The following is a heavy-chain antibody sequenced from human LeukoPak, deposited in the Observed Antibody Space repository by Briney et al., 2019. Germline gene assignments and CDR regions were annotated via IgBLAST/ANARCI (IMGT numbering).Heavy chain of an antibody. J-gene: IGHJ3*02. V-gene: IGHV4-59*01. D-gene: IGHD3-22*01. CDR3: ARESVYYDSSGYYRDAFDI. Sequence: SETLSLTCTVSGGSISTYYWSWIRQPPGKGLEWIGYIYYSGSTNYNPSLKSRVTISVDTSKNQFSLKLSSVTAADTAVYYCARESVYYDSSGYYRDAFDIWGQGTMVTVSS. CDR1: GGSISTYY. CDR2: IYYSGST.